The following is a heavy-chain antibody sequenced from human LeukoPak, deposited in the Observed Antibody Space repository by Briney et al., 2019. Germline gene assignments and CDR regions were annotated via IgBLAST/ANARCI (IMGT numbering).Heavy chain of an antibody. Sequence: GGSLRLSCAASGFTFDDYAMHWVRQAPGKGLEWVSGISWNSGSIGYADSVKGRFTISRDNAKNSLYLQMNSLRAEDTALYYCAKDSGGSGYFGGFNGFDPWGQGTLVTVSS. CDR3: AKDSGGSGYFGGFNGFDP. CDR1: GFTFDDYA. CDR2: ISWNSGSI. J-gene: IGHJ5*02. V-gene: IGHV3-9*01. D-gene: IGHD3-3*01.